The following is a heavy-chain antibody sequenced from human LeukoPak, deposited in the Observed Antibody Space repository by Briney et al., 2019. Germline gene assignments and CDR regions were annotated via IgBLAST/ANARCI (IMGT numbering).Heavy chain of an antibody. D-gene: IGHD5-12*01. J-gene: IGHJ4*02. CDR2: IIPIFGTA. V-gene: IGHV1-69*01. CDR3: ARGYSGYDYPFDY. Sequence: SVKVSCKASGGTFSSYAISWVRQAPGQGLECMGGIIPIFGTANYAQKFQGRVTITADESTSTAYMELSSLRSEDTAVYYCARGYSGYDYPFDYWGQGTLVTVSS. CDR1: GGTFSSYA.